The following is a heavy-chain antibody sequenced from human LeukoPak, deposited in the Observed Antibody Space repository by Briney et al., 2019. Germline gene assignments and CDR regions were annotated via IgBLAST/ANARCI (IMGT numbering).Heavy chain of an antibody. J-gene: IGHJ4*02. CDR3: AKAMRGSALVFDY. V-gene: IGHV3-23*01. Sequence: GGSLRLSCAASGFTLSNYAMSWLRQAPGKGLEWVSTITGSGGSTYYAASVKGRFTISRDNSKNTLYLQMNSLGAEDTAVFYCAKAMRGSALVFDYWGQGTLVTVSS. CDR2: ITGSGGST. D-gene: IGHD2-15*01. CDR1: GFTLSNYA.